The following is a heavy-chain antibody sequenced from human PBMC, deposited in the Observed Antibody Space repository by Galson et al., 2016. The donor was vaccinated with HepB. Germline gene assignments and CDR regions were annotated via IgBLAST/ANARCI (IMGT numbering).Heavy chain of an antibody. V-gene: IGHV5-10-1*01. Sequence: QSGAEVKKPGESLRISCKGSGYSFTNYWITWVRQMPGKGLEWMGTIDPSDSYTNYSPSFQGHVTISADKSISTAYLQWSSLKASDTAMYDCARRSGVAATDYYYYYMDVWCKGTTVTVSS. CDR1: GYSFTNYW. J-gene: IGHJ6*03. D-gene: IGHD2-15*01. CDR3: ARRSGVAATDYYYYYMDV. CDR2: IDPSDSYT.